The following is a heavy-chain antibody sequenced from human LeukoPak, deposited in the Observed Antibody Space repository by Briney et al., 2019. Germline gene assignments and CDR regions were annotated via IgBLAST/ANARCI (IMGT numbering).Heavy chain of an antibody. CDR1: GGSISNYY. Sequence: SETLSLTCTVSGGSISNYYWSWIRQPPGKGLEWIGYISYSGSTNYNPSLKSRVTISVDTSKNQFSLKLSSVTAADTAVYYCAREGWQWLVHAFDIWGQGTMVTVSS. CDR3: AREGWQWLVHAFDI. J-gene: IGHJ3*02. D-gene: IGHD6-19*01. V-gene: IGHV4-59*12. CDR2: ISYSGST.